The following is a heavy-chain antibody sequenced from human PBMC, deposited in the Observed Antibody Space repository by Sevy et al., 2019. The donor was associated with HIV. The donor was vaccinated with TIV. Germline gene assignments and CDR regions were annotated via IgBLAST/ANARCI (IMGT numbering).Heavy chain of an antibody. CDR3: ARDPGLLSYYYDAQYFQH. Sequence: ASVKVSCKASGYTFIHYTVNWVRQAPGQGLEWMGWINTDTGNPTYAQGFTGRFVISLDTSVSTAYLQISSLKAEDTAVYFCARDPGLLSYYYDAQYFQHWGQGTLVTVSS. CDR1: GYTFIHYT. J-gene: IGHJ1*01. CDR2: INTDTGNP. D-gene: IGHD3-22*01. V-gene: IGHV7-4-1*02.